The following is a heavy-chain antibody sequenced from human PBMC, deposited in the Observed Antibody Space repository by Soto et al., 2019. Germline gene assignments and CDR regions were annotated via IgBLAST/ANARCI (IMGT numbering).Heavy chain of an antibody. CDR2: IVVGSGNT. D-gene: IGHD3-22*01. CDR3: EAARDSSGYYYGPWDY. J-gene: IGHJ4*02. CDR1: GFTFTSSA. Sequence: QMQLVQSGPEVKKPGTSVNVSCKASGFTFTSSAVQWVRQARGQRLEWIGWIVVGSGNTNYAQKFQERVTITRDMTTSTAYMELSSLRSVGTAVYYCEAARDSSGYYYGPWDYWGQGTLVTVSS. V-gene: IGHV1-58*01.